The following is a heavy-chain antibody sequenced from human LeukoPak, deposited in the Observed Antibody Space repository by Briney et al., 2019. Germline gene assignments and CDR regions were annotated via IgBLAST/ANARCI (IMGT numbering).Heavy chain of an antibody. V-gene: IGHV4-4*07. CDR2: IYTSGNT. CDR1: GGSISSSY. D-gene: IGHD6-13*01. CDR3: AREGYSSNWYGAPWFDP. Sequence: SETLSLTCTVSGGSISSSYWSWIRQPAGKGLEWIGRIYTSGNTNYNPSLKGRVTISIDTSKNQFSLKLISVTAADTAVYFCAREGYSSNWYGAPWFDPWGQGTLVTVSS. J-gene: IGHJ5*02.